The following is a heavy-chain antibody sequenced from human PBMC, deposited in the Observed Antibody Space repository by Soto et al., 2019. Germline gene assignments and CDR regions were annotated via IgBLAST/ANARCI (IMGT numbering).Heavy chain of an antibody. Sequence: GGSLRLSCSASGFNFAAYTMSWVRLTPGKGLEWVGSIRRIAYGGTTDYAASVKGRFTISGDDSRKIVYLQMSRLKIEDTAVYYCSRSLAIDFDSWGQGTLVTVSS. CDR1: GFNFAAYT. J-gene: IGHJ4*02. CDR3: SRSLAIDFDS. CDR2: IRRIAYGGTT. V-gene: IGHV3-49*04.